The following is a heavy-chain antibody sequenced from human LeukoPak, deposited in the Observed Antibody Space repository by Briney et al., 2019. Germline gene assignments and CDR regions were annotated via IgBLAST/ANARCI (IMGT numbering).Heavy chain of an antibody. CDR2: IYYSGST. J-gene: IGHJ4*02. CDR1: GGSISSYY. CDR3: ARDPGYSYGYPFDY. Sequence: SETLSLTCTVSGGSISSYYWSWIRQPPGKGLEWIGYIYYSGSTNYNPSLKSRVTISVDTSKNQFSLKLSSVTAADTAVYYCARDPGYSYGYPFDYWGQGTLVTVSS. V-gene: IGHV4-59*12. D-gene: IGHD5-18*01.